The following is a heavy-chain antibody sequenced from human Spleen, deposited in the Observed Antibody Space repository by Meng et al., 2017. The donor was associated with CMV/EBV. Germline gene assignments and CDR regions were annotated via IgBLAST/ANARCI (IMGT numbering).Heavy chain of an antibody. J-gene: IGHJ4*02. Sequence: ASVKVSCKASGYSFNSYGINWARQAPGQGPEWMGWISGYNGKTKYAQKLQGRVTMTTDTSTSTAYMELRSLRSDDTAVYYCARVDSSGWYPGYWGQGTLVTVSS. CDR1: GYSFNSYG. V-gene: IGHV1-18*01. CDR2: ISGYNGKT. D-gene: IGHD6-19*01. CDR3: ARVDSSGWYPGY.